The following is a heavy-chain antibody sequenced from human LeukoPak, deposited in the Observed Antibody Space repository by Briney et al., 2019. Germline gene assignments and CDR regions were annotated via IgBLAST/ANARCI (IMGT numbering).Heavy chain of an antibody. Sequence: GGSLRLSCAASGFTFSDHYMDWVRQAPGKGLEWVGRTRNKANSYTTEYAASVKGRFTISRDDSKNSLYLQMNSLKTEDTAVYYCARLRGYYYYMDVWGKGTTVTVSS. CDR1: GFTFSDHY. V-gene: IGHV3-72*01. CDR3: ARLRGYYYYMDV. CDR2: TRNKANSYTT. J-gene: IGHJ6*03. D-gene: IGHD4-17*01.